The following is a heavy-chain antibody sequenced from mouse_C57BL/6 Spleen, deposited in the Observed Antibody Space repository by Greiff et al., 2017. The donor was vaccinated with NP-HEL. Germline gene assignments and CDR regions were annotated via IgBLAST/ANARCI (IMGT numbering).Heavy chain of an antibody. CDR2: FHPYNDDT. Sequence: VQLQQSGAELVKPGASVQMSCKASGYTFTTSPIEWMKQNHGKSLEWIGNFHPYNDDTKYNEKFKGKATLTVAKSSSIVYLALSRLTSDVSAVYYCARFTYYCDYWGQGTTLTVSS. J-gene: IGHJ2*01. D-gene: IGHD2-12*01. V-gene: IGHV1-47*01. CDR1: GYTFTTSP. CDR3: ARFTYYCDY.